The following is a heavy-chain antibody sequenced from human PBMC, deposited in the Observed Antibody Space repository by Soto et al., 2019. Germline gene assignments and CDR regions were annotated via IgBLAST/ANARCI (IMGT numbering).Heavy chain of an antibody. J-gene: IGHJ4*02. CDR1: GGSFSSYY. CDR3: ARAYYGDYPYFDY. CDR2: IYYSGST. V-gene: IGHV4-59*01. Sequence: PSETLSLTCAVSGGSFSSYYWSWIRQPPGEGLEWIGSIYYSGSTNYNPSLKSRVTISIDTSKSLFSPKLSPLTSADTAVYFCARAYYGDYPYFDYWGQGALVTVSS. D-gene: IGHD4-17*01.